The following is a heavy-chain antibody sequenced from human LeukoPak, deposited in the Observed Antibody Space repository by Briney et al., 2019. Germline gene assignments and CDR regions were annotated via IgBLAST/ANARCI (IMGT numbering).Heavy chain of an antibody. CDR1: GYTFTSYW. CDR2: IYPGDSDT. D-gene: IGHD3-10*01. Sequence: GASVKVSCKASGYTFTSYWIGWVRQMPGKGLEWMGIIYPGDSDTRYSPSFQGQVTISADKSISTAYLQWSSLKASDTAMYYCAGQSYGSGSPPHTFDIWGQGTMVTVSS. CDR3: AGQSYGSGSPPHTFDI. J-gene: IGHJ3*02. V-gene: IGHV5-51*01.